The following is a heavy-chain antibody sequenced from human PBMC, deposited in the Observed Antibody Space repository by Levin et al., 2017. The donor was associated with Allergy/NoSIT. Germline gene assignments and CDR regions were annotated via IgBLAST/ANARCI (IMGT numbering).Heavy chain of an antibody. CDR3: ARGYYYDSSGYWNFDY. J-gene: IGHJ4*02. V-gene: IGHV6-1*01. D-gene: IGHD3-22*01. CDR1: GDSVSSNSAA. CDR2: TYYRSKWYN. Sequence: PSETLSLTCAISGDSVSSNSAAWNWIRQSPSRGLEWLGRTYYRSKWYNDYAVSVKSRITINPDTSKNQFSLQLNSVTPEDTAVYYCARGYYYDSSGYWNFDYWGQGTLVTVSS.